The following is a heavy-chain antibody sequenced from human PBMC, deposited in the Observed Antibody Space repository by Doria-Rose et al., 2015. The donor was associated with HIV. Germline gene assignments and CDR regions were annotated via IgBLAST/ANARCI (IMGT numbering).Heavy chain of an antibody. CDR1: GGSISHYY. J-gene: IGHJ4*02. D-gene: IGHD1-26*01. CDR3: ARVLSGTYDY. CDR2: IFYTGST. V-gene: IGHV4-59*01. Sequence: QVQLQESGPGLVKPSETLSLTCSVSGGSISHYYWSWIRQPPGKGLEYIGDIFYTGSTNYSPSLKSRVSISIDTSKNKFSLRLSSVTAADTPAYYCARVLSGTYDYWGQGTLVTVSS.